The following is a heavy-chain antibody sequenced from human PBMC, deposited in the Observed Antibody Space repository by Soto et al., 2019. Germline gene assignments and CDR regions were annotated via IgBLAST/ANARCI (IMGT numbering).Heavy chain of an antibody. CDR2: IYHSGST. Sequence: SETLSLTCAVSGDSIRSGGYSWSWIRQPPGKGLEWIGYIYHSGSTYYNPSLKSRVTISVDRSKNQFSLKLSSVTAADTAVYYCASYYWGLDYWGQGTLVTVS. V-gene: IGHV4-30-2*01. CDR1: GDSIRSGGYS. CDR3: ASYYWGLDY. D-gene: IGHD3-10*01. J-gene: IGHJ4*02.